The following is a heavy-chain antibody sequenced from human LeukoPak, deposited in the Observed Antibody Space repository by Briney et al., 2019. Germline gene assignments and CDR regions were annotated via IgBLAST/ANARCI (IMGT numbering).Heavy chain of an antibody. CDR2: FDPEDGET. CDR1: GYTLTELS. CDR3: ATGDGSGSYYTFDY. D-gene: IGHD3-10*01. J-gene: IGHJ4*02. Sequence: ASVKVSCKVSGYTLTELSMHWVRQAPGKGLEWMGGFDPEDGETIYAQKFQGRVTMTEDTSTDTAYMELSSLRSEDTAVYYCATGDGSGSYYTFDYWGQGTLVTVSS. V-gene: IGHV1-24*01.